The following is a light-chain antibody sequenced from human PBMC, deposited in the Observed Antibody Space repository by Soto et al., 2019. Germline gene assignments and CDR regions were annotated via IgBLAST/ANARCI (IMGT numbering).Light chain of an antibody. J-gene: IGKJ1*01. CDR1: QGISGR. Sequence: DIQMTQSPSTLSASVGDRVTITCRASQGISGRLAWYQQKPVKAPNLLIYDVSNLESGVPSRVRGTGSGTEFTLTSNSLQPDDFATYYCQQYNRYSTFGPGTKVEVK. CDR2: DVS. V-gene: IGKV1-5*01. CDR3: QQYNRYST.